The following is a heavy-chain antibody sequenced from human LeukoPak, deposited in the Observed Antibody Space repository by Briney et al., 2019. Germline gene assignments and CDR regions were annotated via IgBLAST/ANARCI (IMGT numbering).Heavy chain of an antibody. Sequence: SQTLSLTCTVSGGSITSDYYYWNWIRQPAGKGLEWIGRIYSDGNTNYNPSLKSRVTISADTSKNQFSLKLSSVTAADTAVYYCATGAYYDFWSGYSTYYMDVWGKGTTVTVSS. CDR1: GGSITSDYYY. CDR2: IYSDGNT. V-gene: IGHV4-61*02. J-gene: IGHJ6*03. CDR3: ATGAYYDFWSGYSTYYMDV. D-gene: IGHD3-3*01.